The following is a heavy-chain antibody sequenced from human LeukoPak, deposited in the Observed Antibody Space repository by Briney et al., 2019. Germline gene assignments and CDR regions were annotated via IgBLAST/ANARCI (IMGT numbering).Heavy chain of an antibody. D-gene: IGHD5-18*01. CDR3: AKVWGASSTAMVSDAFDI. V-gene: IGHV3-23*01. CDR1: GFTFSSYG. Sequence: PGGTLRLSCAASGFTFSSYGMSWVRQAPGKGLEWVSAISGSGVRTYDADSVKGRFTISRDKSKNTLYLQMSSLRAEDTAVYYCAKVWGASSTAMVSDAFDIWGQGTGVTVSS. CDR2: ISGSGVRT. J-gene: IGHJ3*02.